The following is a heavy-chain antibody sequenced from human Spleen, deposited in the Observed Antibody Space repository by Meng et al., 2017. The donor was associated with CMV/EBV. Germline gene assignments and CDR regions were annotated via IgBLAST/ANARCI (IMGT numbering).Heavy chain of an antibody. Sequence: GGSLRLSCAASGFIFSSYAMNWVRQAPGKGLEWVAIISFDGSDKYYADSVKGRFTISRDNSKNTVYLQMNNLRGEDTGVYYCARDGGATVTTMDAFDIWGPGTMVTVSS. D-gene: IGHD3-16*01. CDR1: GFIFSSYA. CDR3: ARDGGATVTTMDAFDI. V-gene: IGHV3-30*04. J-gene: IGHJ3*02. CDR2: ISFDGSDK.